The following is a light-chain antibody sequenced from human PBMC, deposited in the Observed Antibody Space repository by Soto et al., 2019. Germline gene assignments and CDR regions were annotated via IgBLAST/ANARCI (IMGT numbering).Light chain of an antibody. V-gene: IGLV4-60*02. CDR3: ETWNSNTRV. J-gene: IGLJ3*02. CDR2: LEGSGIY. CDR1: SGHSTYS. Sequence: QPVLTQSSSASASLGSSVKLTCTLSSGHSTYSIAWHQQQPGKAPRFLMKLEGSGIYSKGSGVPDRFSGSSSGADRYLTISNLQFEDEADYYCETWNSNTRVFGGGTKVTVL.